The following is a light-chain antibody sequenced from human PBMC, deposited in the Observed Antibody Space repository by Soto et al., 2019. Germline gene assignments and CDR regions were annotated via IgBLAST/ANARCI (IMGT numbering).Light chain of an antibody. CDR3: QQYNSYSST. CDR1: QSISKW. J-gene: IGKJ1*01. Sequence: DIQMTQSPSTLSASVGDRVTITCRASQSISKWLARYQQKPGKAPKLLIYDASILESGVPSRFSGIGSGTDFTLTISSLQPDDFATYYCQQYNSYSSTFGQGTKVDI. CDR2: DAS. V-gene: IGKV1-5*01.